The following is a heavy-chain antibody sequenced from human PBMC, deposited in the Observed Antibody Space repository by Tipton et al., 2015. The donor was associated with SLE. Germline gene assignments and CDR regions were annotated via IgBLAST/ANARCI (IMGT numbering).Heavy chain of an antibody. V-gene: IGHV4-59*08. CDR1: GGSFGGYY. CDR3: ARHSIAAAGFDY. D-gene: IGHD6-13*01. J-gene: IGHJ4*02. CDR2: IYYSGST. Sequence: TLSLTCAVYGGSFGGYYWSWIRQPPGKGLEWIGYIYYSGSTNYNPSLKSRVTISVDTSKNQFSLKLSSVTAADTAVYYCARHSIAAAGFDYWGQGTLVTVSS.